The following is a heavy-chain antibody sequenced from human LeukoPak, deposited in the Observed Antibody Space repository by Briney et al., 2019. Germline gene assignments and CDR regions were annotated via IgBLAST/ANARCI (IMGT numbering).Heavy chain of an antibody. Sequence: GGSLRLSCAASGFTFSSYAMHWVRQAPGRGLEWVAVISYDGSNKYYADSVKGRFTISRDNSKNTLYLQMNSLRAEDTAVYYCAREKTDYYDSSGYPDYWGQGTLVTVSS. CDR2: ISYDGSNK. J-gene: IGHJ4*02. V-gene: IGHV3-30*04. CDR1: GFTFSSYA. D-gene: IGHD3-22*01. CDR3: AREKTDYYDSSGYPDY.